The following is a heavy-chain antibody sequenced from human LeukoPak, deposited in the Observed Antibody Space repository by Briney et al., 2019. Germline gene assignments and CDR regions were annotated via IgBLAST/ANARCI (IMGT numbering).Heavy chain of an antibody. D-gene: IGHD3-10*01. CDR3: ARDRGKGTYKDY. V-gene: IGHV3-48*02. CDR2: ISSSSSTI. Sequence: GGSLRLSCAASGFPFSSYSMNWVRQAPGKGLEWVSYISSSSSTIHYADSVKGRFTISRDNAKNSLYLQMNSLRDEDTAVCYCARDRGKGTYKDYWGQGTLVTVSS. CDR1: GFPFSSYS. J-gene: IGHJ4*02.